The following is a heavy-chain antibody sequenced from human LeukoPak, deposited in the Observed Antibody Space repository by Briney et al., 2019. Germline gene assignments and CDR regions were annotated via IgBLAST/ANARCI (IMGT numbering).Heavy chain of an antibody. CDR1: GYTFTSYD. D-gene: IGHD1-26*01. CDR2: MNPNSGNT. V-gene: IGHV1-8*03. J-gene: IGHJ3*02. CDR3: ATLRWDGARGAFDI. Sequence: ASVKVSCKDSGYTFTSYDINWVRQATGQGLEWMGWMNPNSGNTGYAQKFQGRVTITRNTSISTAYMELSSLRSEDTAVYYCATLRWDGARGAFDIWGQGTMVTVSS.